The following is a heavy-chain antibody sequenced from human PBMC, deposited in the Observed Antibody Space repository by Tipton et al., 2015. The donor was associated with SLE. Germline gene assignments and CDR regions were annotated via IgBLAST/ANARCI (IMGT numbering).Heavy chain of an antibody. V-gene: IGHV4-59*12. D-gene: IGHD2-15*01. J-gene: IGHJ4*02. Sequence: TLSLTCIVSGGSISSYYWTWIRQPPGKGLEWIGYIYYSGNTNYNPSLKSRVTLSVDTSKNHFSLRLSSVTAADTAVYYCATKERCRGGSCYHYWGQGTLVTVSS. CDR2: IYYSGNT. CDR3: ATKERCRGGSCYHY. CDR1: GGSISSYY.